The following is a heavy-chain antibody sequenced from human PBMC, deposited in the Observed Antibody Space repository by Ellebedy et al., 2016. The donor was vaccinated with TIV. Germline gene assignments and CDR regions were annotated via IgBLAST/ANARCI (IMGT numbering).Heavy chain of an antibody. J-gene: IGHJ4*02. Sequence: PGGSLRLSCAASGFVFSSYAMSWVRQAPGKGLEWVSAVSGDGYITFYADSVQGRFTISRDNSKTTVFLQMNSLRAEDTAVYYCVKGYSSSWYGLYFDYWGQGTLVTVSS. D-gene: IGHD6-13*01. CDR1: GFVFSSYA. CDR2: VSGDGYIT. V-gene: IGHV3-23*01. CDR3: VKGYSSSWYGLYFDY.